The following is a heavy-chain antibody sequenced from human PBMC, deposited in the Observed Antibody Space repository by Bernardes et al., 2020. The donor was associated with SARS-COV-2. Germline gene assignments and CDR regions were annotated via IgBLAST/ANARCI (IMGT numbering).Heavy chain of an antibody. CDR2: IYYSGST. J-gene: IGHJ6*02. D-gene: IGHD3-10*01. V-gene: IGHV4-59*01. CDR3: ARGQSSWFGELSRAYYYYGMDV. Sequence: SETLSLTCTVSGGSISSYYWSWIRQPPGKGLEWIGYIYYSGSTKYNPSLKSRVTISVDTSKNQFSLKLSSVTAADTAVYYCARGQSSWFGELSRAYYYYGMDVWGQGTTVTVSS. CDR1: GGSISSYY.